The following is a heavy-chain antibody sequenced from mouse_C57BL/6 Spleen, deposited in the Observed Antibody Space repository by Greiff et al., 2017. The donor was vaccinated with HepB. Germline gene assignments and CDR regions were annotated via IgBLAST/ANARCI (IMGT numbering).Heavy chain of an antibody. CDR1: GYAFSSSW. CDR2: IYPGDGDT. D-gene: IGHD3-2*02. Sequence: VQVVESGPELVKPGASVKISCKASGYAFSSSWMNWVKQRPGKGLEWIGRIYPGDGDTNYNGKFKGKATLTADKSSSTAYMQLSSLTSEDSAVYFCAQTAQATLFAYWGQGTLVTVSA. CDR3: AQTAQATLFAY. V-gene: IGHV1-82*01. J-gene: IGHJ3*01.